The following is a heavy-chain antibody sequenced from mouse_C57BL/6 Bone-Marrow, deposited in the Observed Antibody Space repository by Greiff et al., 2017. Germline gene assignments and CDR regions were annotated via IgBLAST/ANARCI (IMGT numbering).Heavy chain of an antibody. CDR2: MHPNGGSP. CDR1: GYTFTNYW. D-gene: IGHD2-4*01. CDR3: ARSYDDGDYTMDY. V-gene: IGHV1-64*01. J-gene: IGHJ4*01. Sequence: QVQLQQPGAELVQPGASVKLSCKASGYTFTNYWMHWVKQRPGKGLEWIGMMHPNGGSPDYNEKFKSEATLSVDKSYRTAYMELSSLTSEDSAVYDCARSYDDGDYTMDYWGQGTSVTVSS.